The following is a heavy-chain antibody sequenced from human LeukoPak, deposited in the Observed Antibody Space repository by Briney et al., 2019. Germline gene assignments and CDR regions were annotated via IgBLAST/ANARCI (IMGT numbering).Heavy chain of an antibody. D-gene: IGHD3-10*01. J-gene: IGHJ6*02. CDR2: ISSSSSTI. Sequence: GGSLRLSCAASGFTFSSYAMSWVRQAPGKGLEWVSYISSSSSTIYYADSVKGRFTISRDNAKNSLYLQMNSLRAEDTAVYYCARGENGSGSYYYYYYYYGMDVWGQGTTVTVSS. V-gene: IGHV3-48*01. CDR3: ARGENGSGSYYYYYYYYGMDV. CDR1: GFTFSSYA.